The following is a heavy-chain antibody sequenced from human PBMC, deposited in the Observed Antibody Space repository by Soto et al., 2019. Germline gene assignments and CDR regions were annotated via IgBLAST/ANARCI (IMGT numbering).Heavy chain of an antibody. Sequence: QVQLVQSGAEVKKPGASVKVSCKASGNTFTSYSVYWVRQAPGQGLEWMGWINAGNGNTRYSQKFQDRVTITRDTSASTVYMELSSLRSVDTAVYYCARDRYSSSWYVGAFDYWGQGTLVTVSS. CDR3: ARDRYSSSWYVGAFDY. CDR1: GNTFTSYS. CDR2: INAGNGNT. J-gene: IGHJ4*02. V-gene: IGHV1-3*01. D-gene: IGHD6-13*01.